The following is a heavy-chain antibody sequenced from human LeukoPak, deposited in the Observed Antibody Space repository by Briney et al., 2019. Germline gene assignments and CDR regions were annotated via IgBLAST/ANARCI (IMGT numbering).Heavy chain of an antibody. CDR1: GFTFSSYA. CDR3: TRGAMDFDL. J-gene: IGHJ4*02. D-gene: IGHD5-18*01. Sequence: SGGSLRLSCGTSGFTFSSYAMSWVRQAPGKGLEWVSSISGSGGRTYYADFVKGRFTISRDSSKNTLYLQMNSLKTEDTAVYYCTRGAMDFDLWGQGTLVTVSS. CDR2: ISGSGGRT. V-gene: IGHV3-23*01.